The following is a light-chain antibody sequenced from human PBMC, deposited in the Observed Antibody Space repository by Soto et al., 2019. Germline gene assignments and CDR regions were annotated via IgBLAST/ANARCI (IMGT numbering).Light chain of an antibody. CDR1: QDISNF. Sequence: DLQMTQSPSSLSASVGDRVTITCRASQDISNFLSWYQQKAGKAPKLLIYDASDLERGVPSRFSGSGSGTDFTFTITSLQPEDSATYYCQQYHDIPPTFGQGSKLEI. CDR3: QQYHDIPPT. V-gene: IGKV1-33*01. CDR2: DAS. J-gene: IGKJ2*01.